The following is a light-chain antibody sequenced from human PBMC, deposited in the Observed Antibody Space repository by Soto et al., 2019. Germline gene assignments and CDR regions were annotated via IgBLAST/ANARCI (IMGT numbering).Light chain of an antibody. V-gene: IGLV2-14*01. CDR2: EVS. J-gene: IGLJ1*01. CDR1: SSDVGGYNY. Sequence: QSVLTQPASVSGSPGQSITLSCTGTSSDVGGYNYVSWYQQHPGKAPKLMIYEVSNRPSGVSNRFSGSKSGTSASLAITGLQAEDEADYYCQSYDSSLSGYVFGTGTKVTVL. CDR3: QSYDSSLSGYV.